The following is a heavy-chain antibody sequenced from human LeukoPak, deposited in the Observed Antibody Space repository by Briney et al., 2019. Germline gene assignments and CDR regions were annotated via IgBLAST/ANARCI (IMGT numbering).Heavy chain of an antibody. D-gene: IGHD3-3*01. CDR3: APTQYYDFWSGYYGYFFDY. J-gene: IGHJ4*02. CDR1: GFTFSDYY. CDR2: ISGSGGST. Sequence: GGSLRLSCAASGFTFSDYYMTWIRQAPGKGLEWVSAISGSGGSTHYADSVKGRFTISRDNSKNTLYLQMNSLRAEDTAVYYCAPTQYYDFWSGYYGYFFDYWGQGTLVTVSS. V-gene: IGHV3-23*01.